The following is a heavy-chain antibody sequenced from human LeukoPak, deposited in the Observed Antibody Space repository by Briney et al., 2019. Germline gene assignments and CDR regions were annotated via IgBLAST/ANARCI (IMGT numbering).Heavy chain of an antibody. V-gene: IGHV3-23*01. CDR3: AKDGTIFGVAGPYYFDY. D-gene: IGHD3-3*01. CDR2: ISGSGGST. CDR1: GFTFSSYA. Sequence: GGSLRLSCAASGFTFSSYAMSWVRQAPGKGLEWVSAISGSGGSTYYADSVKGRFTISRDNSKNTLYLQMNSLRAEDTAVYYCAKDGTIFGVAGPYYFDYWGQEPWSPSPQ. J-gene: IGHJ4*01.